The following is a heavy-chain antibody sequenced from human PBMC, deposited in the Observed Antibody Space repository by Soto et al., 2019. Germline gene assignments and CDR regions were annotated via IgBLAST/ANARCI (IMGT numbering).Heavy chain of an antibody. CDR1: GYSFTSYW. Sequence: GESLKISCKGSGYSFTSYWIGWVRQMPGKGLEWMGIIYPGDSDTRYSPSFQGQVTISADKSISTAYLQWSSLKASDTAMYYCARQNDEQWLELGLSAFDIWGQGTMVTVSS. V-gene: IGHV5-51*01. J-gene: IGHJ3*02. CDR2: IYPGDSDT. D-gene: IGHD6-19*01. CDR3: ARQNDEQWLELGLSAFDI.